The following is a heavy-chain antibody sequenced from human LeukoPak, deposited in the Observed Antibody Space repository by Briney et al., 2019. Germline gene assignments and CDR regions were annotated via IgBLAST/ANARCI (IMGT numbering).Heavy chain of an antibody. D-gene: IGHD3-10*01. Sequence: PGRSLRLSCAASGFTFSNYGMHWVRQAPGKGLEWVAAIWYDGSNKYYADSVKGRFTISRDKSKNTLYLQMNSLRAEDTAVYYCARDGSGYVDVWGQGTTVTVSS. CDR2: IWYDGSNK. J-gene: IGHJ6*02. CDR1: GFTFSNYG. CDR3: ARDGSGYVDV. V-gene: IGHV3-33*01.